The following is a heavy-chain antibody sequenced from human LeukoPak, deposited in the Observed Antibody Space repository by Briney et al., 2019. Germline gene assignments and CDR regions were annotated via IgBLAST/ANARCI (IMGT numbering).Heavy chain of an antibody. V-gene: IGHV3-64*02. CDR2: IGAAGAHA. J-gene: IGHJ3*02. Sequence: GGSLRLSCAASGFRFSYHDMHWVRQAPGKGLEFVSSIGAAGAHAFYADSVKGRFTISRDNFQSTMYLQMDGLRPEDSAVYYCARELGGTKTGGFDIWGQGTVVTVSS. D-gene: IGHD1-14*01. CDR3: ARELGGTKTGGFDI. CDR1: GFRFSYHD.